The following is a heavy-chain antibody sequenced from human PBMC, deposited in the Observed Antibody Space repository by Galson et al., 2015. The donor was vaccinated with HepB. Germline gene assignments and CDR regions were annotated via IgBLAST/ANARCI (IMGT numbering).Heavy chain of an antibody. CDR3: ASSGAYCGGDCKYYFDY. CDR1: GFTFSSYG. J-gene: IGHJ4*02. D-gene: IGHD2-21*02. Sequence: SLRLSCAASGFTFSSYGMHWVRQAPGKGLEWVAVIWYDGSNKYYADSVKGRFTISRDNSKNTLYLQMNSLRAEDTAVYYCASSGAYCGGDCKYYFDYWGQGTLVTVSS. V-gene: IGHV3-33*01. CDR2: IWYDGSNK.